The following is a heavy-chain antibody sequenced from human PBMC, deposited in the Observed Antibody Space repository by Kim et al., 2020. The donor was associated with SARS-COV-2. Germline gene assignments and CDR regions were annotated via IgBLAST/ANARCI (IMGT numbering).Heavy chain of an antibody. Sequence: GGSLRLSCAASGFTFSSYAMSWVHQAPGKGLEWVSAISSSGGSTYYADSVKGRFTISRDNSKNTLYLQMNSLRAEDTAVYYCAKVKPYDYVWGSYRKGFDYWGQGTLVTVSS. V-gene: IGHV3-23*01. D-gene: IGHD3-16*02. CDR1: GFTFSSYA. CDR2: ISSSGGST. J-gene: IGHJ4*02. CDR3: AKVKPYDYVWGSYRKGFDY.